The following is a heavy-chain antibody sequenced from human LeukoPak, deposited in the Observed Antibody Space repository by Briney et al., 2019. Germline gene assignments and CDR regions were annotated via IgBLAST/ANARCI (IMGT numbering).Heavy chain of an antibody. D-gene: IGHD1-26*01. J-gene: IGHJ4*02. V-gene: IGHV4-39*07. CDR2: IYYSGST. CDR1: GSSISSSSYY. CDR3: AREEGGSYGY. Sequence: SETLSLTCTVSGSSISSSSYYWGWIRQPPGKGLEWIGSIYYSGSTYYNPSLKSRVTISVDTSKNQFSLKLSSVTAADTAVYYCAREEGGSYGYWGQGTLVTVSS.